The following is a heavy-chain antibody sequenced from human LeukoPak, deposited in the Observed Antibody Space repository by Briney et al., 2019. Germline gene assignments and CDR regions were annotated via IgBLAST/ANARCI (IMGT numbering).Heavy chain of an antibody. D-gene: IGHD6-13*01. J-gene: IGHJ6*03. V-gene: IGHV3-7*01. CDR3: AREYSRRYYYYMDV. CDR1: GFTFSSYW. CDR2: IKQDGSEK. Sequence: PGGSLRLSCAASGFTFSSYWMSWVRQAPGKGLEWVANIKQDGSEKYYVDSVKGRFTISRDNAKNSLYLQMNSLRAEDTAVYYCAREYSRRYYYYMDVWDKGTTVTVSS.